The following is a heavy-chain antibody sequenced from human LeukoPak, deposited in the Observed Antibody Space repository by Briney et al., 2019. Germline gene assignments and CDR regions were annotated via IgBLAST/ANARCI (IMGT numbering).Heavy chain of an antibody. CDR2: IYTRIYTTGTT. Sequence: SQTLSLTCTVSGDSISSGTYYWSWIQQPAGKGLEWIGRIYTRIYTTGTTSYNPSLKSRVTISVHTSKNQFSLKLSSVTAADTAVYYCARVPQATLSMDYWGQGTLVTVSS. V-gene: IGHV4-61*02. J-gene: IGHJ4*02. CDR3: ARVPQATLSMDY. D-gene: IGHD2/OR15-2a*01. CDR1: GDSISSGTYY.